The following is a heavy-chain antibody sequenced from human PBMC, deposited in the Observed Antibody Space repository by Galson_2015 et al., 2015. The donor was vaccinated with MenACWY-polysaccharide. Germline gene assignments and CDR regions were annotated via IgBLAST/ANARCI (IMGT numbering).Heavy chain of an antibody. D-gene: IGHD3-22*01. CDR3: ARDPLDSSGYTRGSVFDL. CDR2: INQEGGEK. V-gene: IGHV3-7*01. CDR1: GFTLGIFW. J-gene: IGHJ2*01. Sequence: SLRLSCAASGFTLGIFWRSWVRRAPGKGLEGVPLINQEGGEKTYFDSLRGRFPIPRATPRNQRYLQLNGLRSEATAVYYCARDPLDSSGYTRGSVFDLWGRGTLVTVSS.